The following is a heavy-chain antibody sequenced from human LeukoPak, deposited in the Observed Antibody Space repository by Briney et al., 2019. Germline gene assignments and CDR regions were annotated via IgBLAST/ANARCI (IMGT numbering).Heavy chain of an antibody. CDR2: ISWNSDSI. CDR1: GFTFDDYA. CDR3: ARGKRGYSYGYYYYYYMDV. Sequence: GGSLRLSCAASGFTFDDYAMHWVRQAPGKGLEWVSGISWNSDSIGYADSVKGRFTISRDNAKNSLYLQMNSLRAEDTAVYYCARGKRGYSYGYYYYYYMDVWGKGTTVTISS. J-gene: IGHJ6*03. D-gene: IGHD5-18*01. V-gene: IGHV3-9*01.